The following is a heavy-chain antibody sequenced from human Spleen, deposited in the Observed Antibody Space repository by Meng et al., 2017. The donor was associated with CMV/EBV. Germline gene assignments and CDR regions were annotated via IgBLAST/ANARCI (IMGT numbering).Heavy chain of an antibody. D-gene: IGHD3-10*01. CDR3: AKDHYPKIRGVNDVMGV. J-gene: IGHJ6*02. V-gene: IGHV3-21*01. CDR1: GFPFSSYT. Sequence: GESLKISCTASGFPFSSYTMNWVRQTPGQGLEWVSSICSSSSYIYYADSVKGRFTISRDNSKKMVHLQMNSLRVEDTAVYYCAKDHYPKIRGVNDVMGVWGQGTTVTVSS. CDR2: ICSSSSYI.